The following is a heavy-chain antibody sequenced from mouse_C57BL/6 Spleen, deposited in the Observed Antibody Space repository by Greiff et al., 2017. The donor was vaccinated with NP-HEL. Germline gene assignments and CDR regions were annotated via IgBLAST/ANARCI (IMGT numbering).Heavy chain of an antibody. D-gene: IGHD2-1*01. CDR3: TRDENYGNYDAMDY. CDR1: GFTFSSYA. Sequence: EVMLVESGEGLVKPGGSLKLSCAASGFTFSSYAMSWVRQTPEKRLEWVAYISSGGDYIYYADTVKGRFTISRDNARNTLYLQMSSLKSEDTAMYYCTRDENYGNYDAMDYWGQGTSVTVSS. J-gene: IGHJ4*01. CDR2: ISSGGDYI. V-gene: IGHV5-9-1*02.